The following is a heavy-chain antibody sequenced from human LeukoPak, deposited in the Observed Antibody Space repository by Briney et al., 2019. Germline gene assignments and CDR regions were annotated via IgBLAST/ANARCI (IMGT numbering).Heavy chain of an antibody. CDR1: GFTFGSYV. D-gene: IGHD6-6*01. V-gene: IGHV3-23*01. Sequence: GGSLRLSCAASGFTFGSYVMSWVRQAPGKGLEWVSVISASGGTTYYADSVKGRFTISRDNSKNTLYLQVNSLRAEDAAVYYCAKQGPVSAVRQTIAARLGYFDYWGQGTLVTVSS. CDR3: AKQGPVSAVRQTIAARLGYFDY. CDR2: ISASGGTT. J-gene: IGHJ4*02.